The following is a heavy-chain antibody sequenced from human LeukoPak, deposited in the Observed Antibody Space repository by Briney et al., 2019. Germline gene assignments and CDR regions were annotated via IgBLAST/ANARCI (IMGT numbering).Heavy chain of an antibody. CDR3: ARVQGRGYSGYYDY. J-gene: IGHJ4*02. Sequence: ASVKVSCKASGGTFSSYAISWVRQAPGQGLEWMGGIIPTFGTANYAQKFQGRVTITADESTSTAYMELSSLRSEDTAVYYCARVQGRGYSGYYDYWGQGTLVTVSS. CDR2: IIPTFGTA. CDR1: GGTFSSYA. V-gene: IGHV1-69*01. D-gene: IGHD5-12*01.